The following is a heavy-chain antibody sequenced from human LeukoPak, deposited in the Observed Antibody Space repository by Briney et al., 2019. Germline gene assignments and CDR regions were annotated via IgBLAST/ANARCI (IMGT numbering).Heavy chain of an antibody. D-gene: IGHD2-8*01. Sequence: GGSLRLSCAASGFTFSSYWMSWVRQAPGKGLEWGANIKQDGSEKYYVDSVKGRFTISRDNAKNSLYLQMNSLRAEDTAVYYCARGDLYCTNGVCYTNYYYGMAVWGQGTTVTVSS. V-gene: IGHV3-7*01. CDR3: ARGDLYCTNGVCYTNYYYGMAV. J-gene: IGHJ6*02. CDR1: GFTFSSYW. CDR2: IKQDGSEK.